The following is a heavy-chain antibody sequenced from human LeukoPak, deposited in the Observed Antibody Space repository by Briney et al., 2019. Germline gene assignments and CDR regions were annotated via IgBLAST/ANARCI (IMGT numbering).Heavy chain of an antibody. Sequence: ASVKVSCKASGYTFTSYDMHWVRQAAGQGLEWMGIINPRGGSTTYAQKFKGRVTVTRDTSTSTVYMELSSLRSEDTAVYYCARDRGEIVNYGSYYFDYWGQGTLVTVSS. J-gene: IGHJ4*02. V-gene: IGHV1-46*01. D-gene: IGHD3-10*01. CDR3: ARDRGEIVNYGSYYFDY. CDR2: INPRGGST. CDR1: GYTFTSYD.